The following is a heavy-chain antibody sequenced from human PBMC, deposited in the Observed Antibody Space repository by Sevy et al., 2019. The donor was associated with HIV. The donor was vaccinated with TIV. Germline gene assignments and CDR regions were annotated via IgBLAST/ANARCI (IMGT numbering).Heavy chain of an antibody. V-gene: IGHV3-23*01. Sequence: GGSLRLSCTASGFTFSSYAMNWVRQAPGKGLEWVSTIFRSGDVTYYADSVKGRFTISRDNARNTLYLQMNSLRAEDTAVYYCAGARYDSSGSFDAFDIWGQRTMVTVSS. J-gene: IGHJ3*02. CDR3: AGARYDSSGSFDAFDI. D-gene: IGHD3-22*01. CDR2: IFRSGDVT. CDR1: GFTFSSYA.